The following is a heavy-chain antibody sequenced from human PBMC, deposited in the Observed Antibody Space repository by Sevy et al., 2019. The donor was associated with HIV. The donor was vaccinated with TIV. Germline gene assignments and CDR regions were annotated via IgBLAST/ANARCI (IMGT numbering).Heavy chain of an antibody. CDR3: ARVGVVYNWFDP. V-gene: IGHV4-59*01. Sequence: SETLSLTCTFSGGSISSYYWSWIRQPPGKGLEWIGYIYYSGSTNYNPSLKSRVTISVDTSKNQFSLKLSSVTAADTAVYYCARVGVVYNWFDPWGQGTLVTVSS. J-gene: IGHJ5*02. CDR1: GGSISSYY. CDR2: IYYSGST. D-gene: IGHD3-3*01.